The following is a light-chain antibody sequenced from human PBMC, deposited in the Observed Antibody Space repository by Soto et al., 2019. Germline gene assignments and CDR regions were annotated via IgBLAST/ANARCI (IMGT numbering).Light chain of an antibody. CDR1: QSVNSN. CDR2: GAS. Sequence: EIMMTQSPVTLSVSPGERATLSCRASQSVNSNLAWYQQKPGQAPRLLIYGASTRATGIPASFIGNGSGTEFTLTASSPQPEDFAVYYCQQYNNWPFTFGPGTKVDI. J-gene: IGKJ3*01. V-gene: IGKV3-15*01. CDR3: QQYNNWPFT.